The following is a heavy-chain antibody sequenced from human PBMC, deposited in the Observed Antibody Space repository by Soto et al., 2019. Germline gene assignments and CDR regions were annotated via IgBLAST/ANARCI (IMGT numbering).Heavy chain of an antibody. CDR3: ARDRGYSGYDPPGMDV. Sequence: PGGSLRLSCAASGFTFSSYGMHWVRQAPGKGLERVAVIWYDGSNKYYADSVKGRFTISRDNSKNTLYLQMNSLRAEDTAVYYCARDRGYSGYDPPGMDVWGQGTTVTVSS. J-gene: IGHJ6*02. CDR1: GFTFSSYG. V-gene: IGHV3-33*01. D-gene: IGHD5-12*01. CDR2: IWYDGSNK.